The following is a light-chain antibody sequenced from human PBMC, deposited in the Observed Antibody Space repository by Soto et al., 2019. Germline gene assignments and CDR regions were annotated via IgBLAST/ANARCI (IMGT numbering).Light chain of an antibody. CDR1: QSLDTN. CDR2: GAS. CDR3: QLYQSWPPRT. V-gene: IGKV3-15*01. J-gene: IGKJ1*01. Sequence: GMTQSPGTLSVSPGERATLSCRASQSLDTNLAWYQQKPGQAPRLLISGASTRATGVSARFSGSGSGREFTLPIGSLQSEDFEVYYRQLYQSWPPRTFGQGTKVEIK.